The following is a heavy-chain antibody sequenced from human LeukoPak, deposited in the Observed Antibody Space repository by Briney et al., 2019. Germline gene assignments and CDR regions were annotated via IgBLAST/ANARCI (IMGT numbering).Heavy chain of an antibody. CDR2: IYASGST. J-gene: IGHJ5*02. D-gene: IGHD1-26*01. CDR3: ARETHSGRYSLDNWFDP. Sequence: SETLSLTCTVSGGSISTNYWSWIRQPAGKGLEWIGRIYASGSTNYKPSLKSRVTMSVDTSKNQFSLKLSSVTAADTAVYYCARETHSGRYSLDNWFDPWGQGTLVTVSS. CDR1: GGSISTNY. V-gene: IGHV4-4*07.